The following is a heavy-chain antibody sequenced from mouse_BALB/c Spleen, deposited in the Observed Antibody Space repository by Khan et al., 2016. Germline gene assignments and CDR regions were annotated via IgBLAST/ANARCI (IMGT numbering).Heavy chain of an antibody. V-gene: IGHV1-9*01. CDR2: ILSGSGST. J-gene: IGHJ2*01. CDR1: GYTFSSYW. Sequence: QVRLQQSGAELMKPGASVKISCKATGYTFSSYWIEWVKQRPGHGLEWIGEILSGSGSTDYNEKFKDKATFTADTSSNTAYMQLSSLTSEDSAVYYYARGIYYYGSRTYYFDYWGQGTTLTVSS. CDR3: ARGIYYYGSRTYYFDY. D-gene: IGHD1-1*01.